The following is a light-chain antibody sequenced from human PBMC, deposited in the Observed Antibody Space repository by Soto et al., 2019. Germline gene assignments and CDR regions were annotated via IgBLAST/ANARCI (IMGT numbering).Light chain of an antibody. J-gene: IGKJ2*01. V-gene: IGKV3-20*01. Sequence: EIVLTQSPGTLSLSPGERGTLSCRASQSVFNNYLAWYQQRPGQAPRLLIYGASSRAAGIPDRFSGSGSGTDFTLTISRLKPEDFAVYYCQHYGSSPPYTFGQGTKLGIK. CDR2: GAS. CDR1: QSVFNNY. CDR3: QHYGSSPPYT.